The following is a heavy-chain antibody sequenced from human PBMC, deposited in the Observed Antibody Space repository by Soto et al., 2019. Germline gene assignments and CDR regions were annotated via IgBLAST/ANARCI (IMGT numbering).Heavy chain of an antibody. CDR1: GGSFSGYY. J-gene: IGHJ6*02. Sequence: PSETLSVTCAVYGGSFSGYYWSWIRQPPGKGLEWIGEINHSGSTNYNPSLKSRVTISVDTSKNQFSLKLSSVTAADTAVYYCARIAARPYYYYGMDVWGQGTTVTVSS. D-gene: IGHD6-6*01. CDR3: ARIAARPYYYYGMDV. V-gene: IGHV4-34*01. CDR2: INHSGST.